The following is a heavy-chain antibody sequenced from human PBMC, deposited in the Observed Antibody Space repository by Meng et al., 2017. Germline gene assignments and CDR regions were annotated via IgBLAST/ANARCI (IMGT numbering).Heavy chain of an antibody. D-gene: IGHD4-11*01. CDR1: GYTFTSYG. Sequence: QAQLVQSGPEVQKPGASVKVSCKASGYTFTSYGISWVRQAPGQGLEWMGWISAYNGNTNYAQKLQGRVTMTTDTSTSTAYMELRSLRSDDTAAYYCAQTTVTTYSEYFQHWGQGTLVTVSS. J-gene: IGHJ1*01. V-gene: IGHV1-18*01. CDR3: AQTTVTTYSEYFQH. CDR2: ISAYNGNT.